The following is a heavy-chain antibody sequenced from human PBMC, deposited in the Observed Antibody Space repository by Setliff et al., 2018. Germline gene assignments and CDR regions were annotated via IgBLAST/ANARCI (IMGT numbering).Heavy chain of an antibody. CDR2: INAGNGNT. CDR3: ARSGGSNWQTKLDY. Sequence: ASVKVSCKASGYTFTSYAIHWVRQAPGQRLEWMGWINAGNGNTKYSQEFQDRVTITRDTSASIAFMELSSLRSEDMAVYYCARSGGSNWQTKLDYWGQGTLVTVYS. V-gene: IGHV1-3*03. CDR1: GYTFTSYA. D-gene: IGHD2-15*01. J-gene: IGHJ4*02.